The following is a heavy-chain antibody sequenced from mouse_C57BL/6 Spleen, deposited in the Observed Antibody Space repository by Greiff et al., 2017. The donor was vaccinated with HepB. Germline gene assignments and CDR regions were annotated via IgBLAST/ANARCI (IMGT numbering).Heavy chain of an antibody. CDR2: IWSGGST. CDR3: ARTGTSLAWFAY. D-gene: IGHD4-1*01. J-gene: IGHJ3*01. Sequence: VQLVESGPGLVQPSQSLSITCTVSGFSLTSYGVHWVRQSPGKGLEWLGVIWSGGSTDYNAAIISRLSISKDNSKSQVFFKMNSLQADDTAIYYCARTGTSLAWFAYWGQGTLVTVSA. CDR1: GFSLTSYG. V-gene: IGHV2-2*01.